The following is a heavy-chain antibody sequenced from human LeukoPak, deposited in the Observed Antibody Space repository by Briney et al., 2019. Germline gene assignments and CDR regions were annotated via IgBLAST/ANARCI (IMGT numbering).Heavy chain of an antibody. Sequence: GSLRLSCTVSGGSISSYYWSWIRQPPGKGLEWIGYIYYSGSTNYNPSLKSRVTISVDTSKNQFSLKLSSVTAADTAVYYCARGKGIAARLFDYWGQGTLVTVSS. CDR1: GGSISSYY. V-gene: IGHV4-59*01. CDR3: ARGKGIAARLFDY. J-gene: IGHJ4*02. CDR2: IYYSGST. D-gene: IGHD6-6*01.